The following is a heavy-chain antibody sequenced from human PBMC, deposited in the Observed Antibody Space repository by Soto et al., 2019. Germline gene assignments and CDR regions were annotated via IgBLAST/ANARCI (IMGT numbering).Heavy chain of an antibody. CDR3: ANQIAEEDDAFDI. J-gene: IGHJ3*02. CDR1: GFTFDDYA. V-gene: IGHV3-9*01. CDR2: ISWNSGSI. D-gene: IGHD6-13*01. Sequence: EVQLVESGGGLVQPGRSLRLSCAASGFTFDDYAMHWVRQAPGKGLEWVSGISWNSGSIGYADSVKGRFTISRDNAKNSLYLQMNSLRAEDTALYYCANQIAEEDDAFDIWGQGTMVTVSS.